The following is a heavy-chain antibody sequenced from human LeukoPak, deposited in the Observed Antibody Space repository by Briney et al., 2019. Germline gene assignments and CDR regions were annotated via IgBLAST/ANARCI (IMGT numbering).Heavy chain of an antibody. CDR1: GGSISSSSYY. CDR3: ARRRPSVRFGAFDI. Sequence: SETLSLTCTVSGGSISSSSYYWGWIRQPPGKGLEWIGSIYYSGSTYYNPSLKSRVIISVDTSKNQFSLKLSSLTAADTAVYYCARRRPSVRFGAFDIWGQGTMVTVSS. V-gene: IGHV4-39*01. J-gene: IGHJ3*02. D-gene: IGHD3-16*01. CDR2: IYYSGST.